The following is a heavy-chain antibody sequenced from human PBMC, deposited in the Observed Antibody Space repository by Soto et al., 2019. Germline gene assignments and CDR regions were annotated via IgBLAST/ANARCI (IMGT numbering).Heavy chain of an antibody. CDR2: SIPIFGTA. D-gene: IGHD5-12*01. CDR3: ARGRGYSGDDHYYYFDMDV. J-gene: IGHJ6*02. V-gene: IGHV1-69*01. CDR1: GGTFNNYP. Sequence: QVQLVQSGAEVKKRASSVKVSCKASGGTFNNYPITWVRQAPGEGLEWMGGSIPIFGTANYAQNFQGRVTISVDESTSTAYMELSSLRSEDTAVYYCARGRGYSGDDHYYYFDMDVWGQGTTVTVSS.